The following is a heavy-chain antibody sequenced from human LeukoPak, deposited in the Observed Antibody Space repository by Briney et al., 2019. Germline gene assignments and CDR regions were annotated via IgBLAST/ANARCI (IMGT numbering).Heavy chain of an antibody. Sequence: GGSLRLSCAASGFTFSNCCMIWVRRARGGGVVWVAYLWEDGCEIFCGDSVEGGFAISRDNAKTSLLLEMNSLRADDTAVYYCARDAEITLGTDHWGQGTLVTVSS. CDR2: LWEDGCEI. D-gene: IGHD1-26*01. V-gene: IGHV3-7*01. CDR1: GFTFSNCC. CDR3: ARDAEITLGTDH. J-gene: IGHJ5*02.